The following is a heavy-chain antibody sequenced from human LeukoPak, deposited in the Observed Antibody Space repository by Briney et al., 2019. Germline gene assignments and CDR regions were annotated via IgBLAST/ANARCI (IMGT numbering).Heavy chain of an antibody. CDR1: GYTFTGYY. CDR2: INPNSGGT. D-gene: IGHD6-6*01. CDR3: ARIWGSSSPFDY. Sequence: GASVKVSCKASGYTFTGYYMHWVRQAPGQGLEWMGWINPNSGGTNYAQKFQGRVTMTRDTSISTAYMELSRLRSDDTAVYYRARIWGSSSPFDYWGQGTLVTVSS. V-gene: IGHV1-2*02. J-gene: IGHJ4*02.